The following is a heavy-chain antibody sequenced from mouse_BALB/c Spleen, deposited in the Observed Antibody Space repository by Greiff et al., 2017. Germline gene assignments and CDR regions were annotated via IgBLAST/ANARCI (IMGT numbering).Heavy chain of an antibody. CDR1: GYTFTSYW. CDR3: GRDGNYEGGAMDY. V-gene: IGHV1-37*01. Sequence: VQLQQSGAELVRPGASVKLSCKASGYTFTSYWMNWVKQSHGKSLEWIGRINPYNGDTFYNQKFKGKATLTVDKSSSTAHMELLSLTSEDSAVYYCGRDGNYEGGAMDYWGQGTSVTVSS. J-gene: IGHJ4*01. D-gene: IGHD2-1*01. CDR2: INPYNGDT.